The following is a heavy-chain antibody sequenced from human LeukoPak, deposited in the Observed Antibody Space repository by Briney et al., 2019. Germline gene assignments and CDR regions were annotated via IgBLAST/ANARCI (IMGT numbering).Heavy chain of an antibody. Sequence: ASVKVSCKVSGGTFCSYAISWVRQAPGQGLEWMGGILPIFGTANYAHKLQGRVTITADASTSPAYRGLSRLRSEETSMYYCAKYRSRIYDGFVGPWGQGTMVSVSS. V-gene: IGHV1-69*13. D-gene: IGHD3-22*01. CDR1: GGTFCSYA. CDR3: AKYRSRIYDGFVGP. J-gene: IGHJ5*02. CDR2: ILPIFGTA.